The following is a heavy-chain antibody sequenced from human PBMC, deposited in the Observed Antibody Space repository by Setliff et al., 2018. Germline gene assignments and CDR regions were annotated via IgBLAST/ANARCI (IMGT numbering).Heavy chain of an antibody. V-gene: IGHV1-3*01. CDR2: INAGNGNT. Sequence: ASVKVSCKASGYTFTSYAMHWVRQAPGQRLAWMGWINAGNGNTKYSQKFQGRVTITRDTSASTAYMELSSLRSEDTAVYYCARGGIAAAGTPPSTENFDYWGQGTLVT. CDR3: ARGGIAAAGTPPSTENFDY. D-gene: IGHD6-13*01. CDR1: GYTFTSYA. J-gene: IGHJ4*02.